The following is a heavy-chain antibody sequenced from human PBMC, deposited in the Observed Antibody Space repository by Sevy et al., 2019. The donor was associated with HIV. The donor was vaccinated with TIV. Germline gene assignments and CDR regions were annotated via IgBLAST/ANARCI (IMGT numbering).Heavy chain of an antibody. Sequence: GGSLRLSCAASGFTFSSYGMHWVRQAPAKGLEWVAVIWYDGSNKYYADSVKGRVTISRDNSKNTVYLHMNSLRAEDTAVYYCARGKHVSDYYGSFDYWGQGTLVTVSS. CDR1: GFTFSSYG. V-gene: IGHV3-33*01. CDR2: IWYDGSNK. CDR3: ARGKHVSDYYGSFDY. J-gene: IGHJ4*02. D-gene: IGHD3-3*01.